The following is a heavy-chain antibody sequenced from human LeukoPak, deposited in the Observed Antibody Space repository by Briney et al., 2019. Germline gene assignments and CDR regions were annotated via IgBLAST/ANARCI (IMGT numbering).Heavy chain of an antibody. CDR3: ARGDYGDYRFDP. J-gene: IGHJ5*02. CDR1: GGSFSGYY. V-gene: IGHV4-34*01. Sequence: PSETLSLTCAVYGGSFSGYYWSWIRQPPGKGLEWIGEINHSGSTNYNPSLKSRVTISVDTSKNQFSLKLSSVTAADTAVYYCARGDYGDYRFDPWGQGTLVTVSS. D-gene: IGHD4-17*01. CDR2: INHSGST.